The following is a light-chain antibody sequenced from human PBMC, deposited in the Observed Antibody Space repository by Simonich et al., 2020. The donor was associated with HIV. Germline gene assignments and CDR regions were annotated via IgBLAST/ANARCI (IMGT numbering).Light chain of an antibody. CDR3: SSYTSSSTLV. CDR2: DVS. V-gene: IGLV2-14*03. J-gene: IGLJ2*01. CDR1: SSDVGGYNY. Sequence: QSALTQPRSVSGSPGQSVTISCTGTSSDVGGYNYVSWYQQHPGKAPKLMIYDVSNQPSGVSNRFSGSKSGNTASLTISGLQAEDEADYYCSSYTSSSTLVFGGGTKLTVL.